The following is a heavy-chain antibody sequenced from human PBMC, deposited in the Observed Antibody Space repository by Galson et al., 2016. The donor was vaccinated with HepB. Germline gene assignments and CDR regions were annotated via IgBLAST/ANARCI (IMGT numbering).Heavy chain of an antibody. CDR2: IWYDGSNK. CDR3: ARDGLYCGSTSCYLDV. Sequence: WVRQAPGKGLAWVAVIWYDGSNKYYADSVKGRFTISRDNSKNTLYLQMNSLRAEDTAVYYCARDGLYCGSTSCYLDVWGQGTTVTVSS. D-gene: IGHD2-2*01. V-gene: IGHV3-33*01. J-gene: IGHJ6*02.